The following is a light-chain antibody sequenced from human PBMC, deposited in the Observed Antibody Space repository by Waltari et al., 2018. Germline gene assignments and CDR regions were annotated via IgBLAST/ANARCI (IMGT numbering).Light chain of an antibody. CDR3: QQRSNWPPRVT. J-gene: IGKJ3*01. V-gene: IGKV3-11*01. CDR2: DAS. CDR1: QSVSSY. Sequence: EIVLTQSPGTLSLSPVERATLSCRASQSVSSYLAWYQQKPGQAPRLLIYDASNRATGIPARFSGSGSGTDFTLTISSLEPEDFAVYYCQQRSNWPPRVTFGPGTKVDIK.